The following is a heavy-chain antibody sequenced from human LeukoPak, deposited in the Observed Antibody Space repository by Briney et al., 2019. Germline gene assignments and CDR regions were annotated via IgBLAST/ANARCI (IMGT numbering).Heavy chain of an antibody. CDR2: IYTSGST. CDR3: ARFGGLNWFDP. Sequence: SETLSLICTVSGRSNSSYYWSWIRQPDGKGLEWIGRIYTSGSTNYNPSLKSRVTMSVDTSKNQFSLKLSSVTAADTAVYYCARFGGLNWFDPWGQGTLGTVSS. CDR1: GRSNSSYY. V-gene: IGHV4-4*07. J-gene: IGHJ5*02. D-gene: IGHD3-16*01.